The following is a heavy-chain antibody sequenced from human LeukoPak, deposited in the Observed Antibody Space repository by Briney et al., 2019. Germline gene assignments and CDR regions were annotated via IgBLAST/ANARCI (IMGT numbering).Heavy chain of an antibody. CDR1: AFTFSTYA. J-gene: IGHJ5*02. D-gene: IGHD1-7*01. V-gene: IGHV3-23*01. CDR3: AKRNPVTGTMRGLFDP. Sequence: PGGSLRLSCAASAFTFSTYAMSWVRQAPGKGLEWVSIISNSGGSAYYADSVKGRFTISRDNSKNTLYLQMNSLRAEDTAAYYCAKRNPVTGTMRGLFDPWGQGTLVTVSS. CDR2: ISNSGGSA.